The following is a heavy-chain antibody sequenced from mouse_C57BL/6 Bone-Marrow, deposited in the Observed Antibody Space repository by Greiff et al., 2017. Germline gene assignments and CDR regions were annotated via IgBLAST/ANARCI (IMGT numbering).Heavy chain of an antibody. Sequence: QVQLQQPGAELVKPGASVKMSCKASGYTFTSYWITWVKQRPGQGLEWIGDIYPGSGSTNYNEKFKSKATLTVDTSSSTAYIQLISLTSEDSAVYYCARGPPTVVEPWFAYWGQGTLVTVSA. V-gene: IGHV1-55*01. D-gene: IGHD1-1*01. J-gene: IGHJ3*01. CDR1: GYTFTSYW. CDR2: IYPGSGST. CDR3: ARGPPTVVEPWFAY.